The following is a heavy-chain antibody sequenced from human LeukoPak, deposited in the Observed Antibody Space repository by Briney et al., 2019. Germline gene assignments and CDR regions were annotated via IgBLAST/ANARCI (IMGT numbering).Heavy chain of an antibody. Sequence: SVRVSCKASGGTFSSYTICWVRQAPGQGLEWMGRIIPILGIANYAQKFQGRVTITADNSTSTAYMELSSLRSEDTAVCYCAIDFPPIPGWFDPWGQGTLVTVSS. CDR3: AIDFPPIPGWFDP. CDR2: IIPILGIA. V-gene: IGHV1-69*04. J-gene: IGHJ5*02. CDR1: GGTFSSYT.